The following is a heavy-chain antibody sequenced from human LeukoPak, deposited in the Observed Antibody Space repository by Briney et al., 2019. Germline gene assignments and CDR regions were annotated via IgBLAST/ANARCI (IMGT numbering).Heavy chain of an antibody. Sequence: SVKVSCKASGGTFSSYAISWVRQAPGQGLEWMGGIIPIFGTANYAQKFQGRVTITADKSTSTAYMELSSLRSEDTAVYYCARDPGDEYSGSYFGGIDYWGQGTLVTVSS. CDR1: GGTFSSYA. CDR3: ARDPGDEYSGSYFGGIDY. J-gene: IGHJ4*02. D-gene: IGHD1-26*01. CDR2: IIPIFGTA. V-gene: IGHV1-69*06.